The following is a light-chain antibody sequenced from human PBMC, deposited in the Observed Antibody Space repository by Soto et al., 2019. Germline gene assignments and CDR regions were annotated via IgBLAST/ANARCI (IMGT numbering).Light chain of an antibody. CDR2: GAS. J-gene: IGKJ1*01. CDR3: QQYNKWPRT. Sequence: EIVLTQSPDTLSLSPGERATLSCRASQSVNIHLAWYQQKPGQAPRLLIYGASARATGIPAKFSGSGSGTEFTLTISSLQSEDFAVYYCQQYNKWPRTFGQGTKVDIK. V-gene: IGKV3D-15*01. CDR1: QSVNIH.